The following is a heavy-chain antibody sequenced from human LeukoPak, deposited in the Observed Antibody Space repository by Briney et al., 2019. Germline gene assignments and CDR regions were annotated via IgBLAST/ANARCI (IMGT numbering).Heavy chain of an antibody. Sequence: GGSLRLSCAASGFTFSSYSMNWVRQAPGKGLEWVSSISSSSSYIYYADSVKGRFTISRDNAKNSLYLQMNSLRAEDTAVYYCASRGGGGSGSKGSFDYWGQGTLVTVSS. V-gene: IGHV3-21*01. J-gene: IGHJ4*02. D-gene: IGHD3-10*01. CDR2: ISSSSSYI. CDR1: GFTFSSYS. CDR3: ASRGGGGSGSKGSFDY.